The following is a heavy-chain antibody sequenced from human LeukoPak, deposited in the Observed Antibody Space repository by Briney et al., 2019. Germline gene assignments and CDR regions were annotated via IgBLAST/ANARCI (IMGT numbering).Heavy chain of an antibody. Sequence: PGGSLRLSCAASGFTFSSYGMHWVRQAPGKGLEWVAVISYDGSNKYYADSVKGRFIISRDNSKNTLYLQMNSLRAEDTAVYYCAKDWGDGYAFMCDYWGQGTLVTVSS. CDR3: AKDWGDGYAFMCDY. CDR1: GFTFSSYG. J-gene: IGHJ4*02. D-gene: IGHD5-24*01. V-gene: IGHV3-30*18. CDR2: ISYDGSNK.